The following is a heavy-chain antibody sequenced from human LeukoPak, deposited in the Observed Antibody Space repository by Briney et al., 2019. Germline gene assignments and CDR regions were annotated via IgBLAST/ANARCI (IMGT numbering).Heavy chain of an antibody. J-gene: IGHJ4*02. CDR3: ARDRETRNFDY. CDR2: INANNGNT. CDR1: GYTFSNFG. D-gene: IGHD1-26*01. V-gene: IGHV1-18*01. Sequence: GASVKVSCKASGYTFSNFGITWARQAPGQGLEWMGWINANNGNTNYAQKFQGRVTMTSDTSTSTFYMDLSSLRSEDTAVYYCARDRETRNFDYWGQGTLVTVSS.